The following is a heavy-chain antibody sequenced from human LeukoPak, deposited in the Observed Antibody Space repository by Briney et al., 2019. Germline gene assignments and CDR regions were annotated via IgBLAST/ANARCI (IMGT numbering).Heavy chain of an antibody. D-gene: IGHD2-2*01. Sequence: SETLSLTCTVSGGSISSSSYYWGWIRQPPGKGLEWIGSIYYSRSTYYNPSLKSRVTISVDTSKNQFSLKLSSVTAADTAVYYCARDSIVVVPAAINWFDPWGQGTLVTVSS. V-gene: IGHV4-39*07. CDR1: GGSISSSSYY. J-gene: IGHJ5*02. CDR2: IYYSRST. CDR3: ARDSIVVVPAAINWFDP.